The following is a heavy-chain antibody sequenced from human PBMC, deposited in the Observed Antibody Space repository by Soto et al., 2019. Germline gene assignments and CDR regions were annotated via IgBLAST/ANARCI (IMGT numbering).Heavy chain of an antibody. CDR2: INHSGST. CDR1: GGSFGGYY. Sequence: SETLSLTCAVYGGSFGGYYWSWIRQPPGKGLEWIGEINHSGSTNYNPSLKSRVTISVDTSKNQFSLKLSSVTAADTAVYYCAGSTIAARLPRRVWWFDPWGQGTLVTVSS. D-gene: IGHD6-6*01. CDR3: AGSTIAARLPRRVWWFDP. J-gene: IGHJ5*02. V-gene: IGHV4-34*01.